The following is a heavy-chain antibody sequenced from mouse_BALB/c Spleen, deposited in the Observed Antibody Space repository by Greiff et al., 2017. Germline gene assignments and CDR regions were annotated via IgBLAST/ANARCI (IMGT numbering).Heavy chain of an antibody. D-gene: IGHD1-1*01. Sequence: EVQGVESGGGLVQPGGSLKLSCAASGFDFSRYWMSWVRQAPGKGLEWIGEINPDSSTINYTPSLKDKFIISRDNAKNTLYLQMSKVRSEDTALYYCARPDYYGSSPAWFAYWGQGTLVTVSA. CDR2: INPDSSTI. CDR1: GFDFSRYW. CDR3: ARPDYYGSSPAWFAY. J-gene: IGHJ3*01. V-gene: IGHV4-1*02.